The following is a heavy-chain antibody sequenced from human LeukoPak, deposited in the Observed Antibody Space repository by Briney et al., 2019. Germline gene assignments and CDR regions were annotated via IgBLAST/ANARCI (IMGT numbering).Heavy chain of an antibody. CDR3: ARGLIAALMGHAFDI. J-gene: IGHJ3*02. Sequence: GGSLRLSCAASGFTFSSNGMSWVRQAPGKGLEWVSSISSSSSYIYYADSVKGRFTISRDNAKNSLYLQMNSLRAEDTAVYYCARGLIAALMGHAFDIWGQGTMVTVSS. CDR1: GFTFSSNG. D-gene: IGHD6-13*01. CDR2: ISSSSSYI. V-gene: IGHV3-21*01.